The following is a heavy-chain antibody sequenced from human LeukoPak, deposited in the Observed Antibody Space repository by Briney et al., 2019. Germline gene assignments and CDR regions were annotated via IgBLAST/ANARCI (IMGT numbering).Heavy chain of an antibody. CDR1: GGSISSGGYY. J-gene: IGHJ2*01. CDR3: ARVEVPRDINDWYFDL. D-gene: IGHD2-15*01. CDR2: IFYSGST. Sequence: PSETLSLTCTVSGGSISSGGYYWSWIRQHPGKGLEWIGYIFYSGSTYYNTSLKSRISTSVDTSKNQFSLKLRLVTAADTAVYYCARVEVPRDINDWYFDLWGRGTLVTVSS. V-gene: IGHV4-31*03.